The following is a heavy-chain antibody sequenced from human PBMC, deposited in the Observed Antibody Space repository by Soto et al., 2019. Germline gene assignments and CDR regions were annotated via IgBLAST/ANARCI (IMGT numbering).Heavy chain of an antibody. CDR1: GYSFTSYW. Sequence: PGESLKISCKGSGYSFTSYWIGWVRQMPGKGLEWMGIIYPGDSDTRYSPSFQGQVTISADKSISTAYLQWSSLKASDTAMYYCPRHSTTVVTNNWFDPWGQGTLVTVPS. D-gene: IGHD2-21*02. CDR2: IYPGDSDT. J-gene: IGHJ5*02. CDR3: PRHSTTVVTNNWFDP. V-gene: IGHV5-51*01.